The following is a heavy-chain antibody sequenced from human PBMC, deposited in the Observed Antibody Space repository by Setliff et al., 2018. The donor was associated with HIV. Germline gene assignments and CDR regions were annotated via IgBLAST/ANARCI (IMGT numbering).Heavy chain of an antibody. D-gene: IGHD3-22*01. J-gene: IGHJ4*02. CDR2: IYYSGMT. CDR1: GGSISSYY. V-gene: IGHV4-59*12. CDR3: ARSPSYYDSSGRPFDY. Sequence: PSETLSLTCSVSGGSISSYYWSWIRQPPGKGLEWIGDIYYSGMTNYNPSLQSRVTISVDTSKNQFSLKLSSVTAADTAVYYCARSPSYYDSSGRPFDYWGQGISVTVSS.